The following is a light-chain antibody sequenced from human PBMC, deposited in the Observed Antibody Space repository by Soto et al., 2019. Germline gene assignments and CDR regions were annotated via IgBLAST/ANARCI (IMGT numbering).Light chain of an antibody. Sequence: DIQITQSPSTLPASVGDRVNITCRASQSISNWLAWYQQKPGKAPKLLIYAASSLQSGVPSRFSGSGSGTDFTLTISSLQPEDFATYYCQQSYSLLTFGGGTKVDIK. CDR2: AAS. CDR1: QSISNW. J-gene: IGKJ4*01. V-gene: IGKV1-39*01. CDR3: QQSYSLLT.